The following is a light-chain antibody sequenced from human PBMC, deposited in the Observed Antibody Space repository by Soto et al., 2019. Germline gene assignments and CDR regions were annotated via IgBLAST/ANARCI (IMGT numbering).Light chain of an antibody. J-gene: IGKJ5*01. Sequence: DIQMTQSPSTLSASLGDRVTITCRASQTVSSCLAWYQQKPGHAPMLLIYDASTVEAGVPYRFSGSGSGTDVTLTISSLQPEDFAIYYCQQLGNYPHVFGQGTRLEIK. CDR3: QQLGNYPHV. CDR2: DAS. V-gene: IGKV1-5*01. CDR1: QTVSSC.